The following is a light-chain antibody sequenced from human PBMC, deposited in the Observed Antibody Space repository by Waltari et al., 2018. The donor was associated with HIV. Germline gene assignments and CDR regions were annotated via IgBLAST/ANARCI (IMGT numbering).Light chain of an antibody. CDR1: SSDVGGYNY. CDR2: EVN. V-gene: IGLV2-14*01. J-gene: IGLJ3*02. CDR3: SSYTTSNTLVV. Sequence: QSALTQPASVSGSPGQSITISCPGTSSDVGGYNYVSWYQQHPGKAPKLLIYEVNNRPSGVSNRFSGSKSGNTASLTVSGLQAEDEADYYCSSYTTSNTLVVFGGGTKLTVL.